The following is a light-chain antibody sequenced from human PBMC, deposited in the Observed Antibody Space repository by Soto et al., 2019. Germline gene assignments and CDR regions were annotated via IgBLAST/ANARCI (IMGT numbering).Light chain of an antibody. J-gene: IGKJ2*01. V-gene: IGKV3-20*01. Sequence: EIVLTQSPGTLSLSPGERATLSCRASQSVSSSYLAWYQQKPGQAPRLLIYGASSRATGIPDGFSGSGSGTDLTLTISRLEPEEFAVYYCQQYGSSPPVYTFGQGTKLEIK. CDR1: QSVSSSY. CDR3: QQYGSSPPVYT. CDR2: GAS.